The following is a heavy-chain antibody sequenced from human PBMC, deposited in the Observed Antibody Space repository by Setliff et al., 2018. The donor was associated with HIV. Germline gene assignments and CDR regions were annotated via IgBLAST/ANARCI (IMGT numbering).Heavy chain of an antibody. CDR1: GGSISIHPFY. CDR3: ARTTYSGSYFNDS. Sequence: SETLSLTCTVSGGSISIHPFYWGWIRQPPGKGLEWIGSIHYGGTTYYNPSLKSRVTVSVDPSKNQFSLKLSSVTAADTAVYYCARTTYSGSYFNDSWGQGTLVTVSS. J-gene: IGHJ5*01. D-gene: IGHD1-26*01. CDR2: IHYGGTT. V-gene: IGHV4-39*01.